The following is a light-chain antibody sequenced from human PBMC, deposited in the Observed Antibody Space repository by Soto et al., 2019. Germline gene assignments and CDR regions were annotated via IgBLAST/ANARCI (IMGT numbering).Light chain of an antibody. J-gene: IGKJ1*01. CDR3: QQYCSSSEP. CDR2: GAS. Sequence: EIVLTQSPGTLSLSPGERATLSCRASQSVSSSYLAWYQQKPGQAPRLLIYGASSRATVIPDRFSGSGSGTDFTLTISRLEPEDFALYYYQQYCSSSEPFGHATKVQIK. V-gene: IGKV3-20*01. CDR1: QSVSSSY.